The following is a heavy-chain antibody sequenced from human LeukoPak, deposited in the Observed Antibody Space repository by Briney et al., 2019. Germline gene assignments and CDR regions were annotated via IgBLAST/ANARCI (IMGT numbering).Heavy chain of an antibody. CDR2: ISYAGST. V-gene: IGHV4-39*01. J-gene: IGHJ4*02. CDR1: GGSISSSSAY. CDR3: AKPVVTSTRWDLAFDE. D-gene: IGHD1-26*01. Sequence: PSETLSLTCTVSGGSISSSSAYWGWIRQPPGKGLEWIGSISYAGSTYHNPSLTSRVSMSVDTSKKQFSLKPTSVTAADTAVYYCAKPVVTSTRWDLAFDEWGQGTLVTVSS.